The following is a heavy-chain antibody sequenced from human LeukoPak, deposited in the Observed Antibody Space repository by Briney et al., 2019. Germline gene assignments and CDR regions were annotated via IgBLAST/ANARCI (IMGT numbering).Heavy chain of an antibody. D-gene: IGHD3-10*02. CDR3: AIERLERDVLDY. V-gene: IGHV1-69*04. CDR2: IIPIFGIA. J-gene: IGHJ4*02. CDR1: GGTFSSYA. Sequence: SVKVSCKASGGTFSSYAISWVRPAPGQGLEWMGRIIPIFGIANYAQKFQGRVTITADKSTSTAYMELSSLKAEDTAVYYCAIERLERDVLDYWGQGTLVTVSS.